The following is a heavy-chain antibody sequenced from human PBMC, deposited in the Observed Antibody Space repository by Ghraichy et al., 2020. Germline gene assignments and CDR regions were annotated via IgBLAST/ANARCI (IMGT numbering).Heavy chain of an antibody. CDR3: ARAAYSGYEKPSYYFDY. J-gene: IGHJ4*02. CDR1: GYTFTGYY. D-gene: IGHD5-12*01. CDR2: INPNSGGT. Sequence: ASVKVSCKASGYTFTGYYMHWVRQAPGQGLEWMGWINPNSGGTNYAQKFQGWVTMTRDTSISTAYMELSRLRSDDTAVYYCARAAYSGYEKPSYYFDYWGQGTLVTVSS. V-gene: IGHV1-2*04.